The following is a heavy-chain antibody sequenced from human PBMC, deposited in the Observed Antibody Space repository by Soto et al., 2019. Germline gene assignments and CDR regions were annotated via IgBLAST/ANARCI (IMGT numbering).Heavy chain of an antibody. CDR1: GGSFSGYY. V-gene: IGHV4-34*01. CDR3: ARGRRSLTMVGRMLFDL. Sequence: QVQLQQWGAGLLKPSETLSLTCAVYGGSFSGYYWSWIRQPPGKGLEWIGEINHSGSTNYNPSLKSRVTISIXXYXNXXSLKLRSVTAADTAVYYCARGRRSLTMVGRMLFDLWGQGTMVTVSS. CDR2: INHSGST. D-gene: IGHD3-10*02. J-gene: IGHJ3*01.